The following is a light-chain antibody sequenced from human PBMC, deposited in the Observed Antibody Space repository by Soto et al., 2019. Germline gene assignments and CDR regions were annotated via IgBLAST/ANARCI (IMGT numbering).Light chain of an antibody. CDR1: SGHSSYA. CDR2: LNSDGSH. J-gene: IGLJ3*02. Sequence: QPVLTHSPSASASLGASVKLTCTLSSGHSSYAIAWHQQQPEKGPRYLMTLNSDGSHSKGDGIPDRFSGSSSGAERYLTISSLPSEDEADYYCQTWGTGTWVFGGGTKLTVL. V-gene: IGLV4-69*01. CDR3: QTWGTGTWV.